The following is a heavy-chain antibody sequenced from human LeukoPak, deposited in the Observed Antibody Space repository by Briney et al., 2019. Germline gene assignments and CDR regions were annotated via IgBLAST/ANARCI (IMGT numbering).Heavy chain of an antibody. V-gene: IGHV3-7*01. D-gene: IGHD5-12*01. CDR1: GFTFSAYW. Sequence: GGTLRLSCAASGFTFSAYWMRWVRQAPGKGLEWVASIKEDGSEKYYVDSVKGRFTISRDNAKNSLYLQMNSLRAEDTAVYYCARLTLSANDWCYDYWGQGTLVTVSS. CDR2: IKEDGSEK. CDR3: ARLTLSANDWCYDY. J-gene: IGHJ4*02.